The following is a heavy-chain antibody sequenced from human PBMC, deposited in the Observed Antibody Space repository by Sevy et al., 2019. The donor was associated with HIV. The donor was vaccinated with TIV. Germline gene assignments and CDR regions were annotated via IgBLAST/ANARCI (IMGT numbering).Heavy chain of an antibody. Sequence: ASVKVSCKASGYTFTSYGISWVRQAPGQGLAWMGWISAYNGNTNYAQKLQGRVTMTTDTSTSTAYMELRSLRSDDTAVYYCARAQGPIAARRYAFDIWGQGTMVTVSS. D-gene: IGHD6-6*01. J-gene: IGHJ3*02. CDR3: ARAQGPIAARRYAFDI. CDR2: ISAYNGNT. CDR1: GYTFTSYG. V-gene: IGHV1-18*01.